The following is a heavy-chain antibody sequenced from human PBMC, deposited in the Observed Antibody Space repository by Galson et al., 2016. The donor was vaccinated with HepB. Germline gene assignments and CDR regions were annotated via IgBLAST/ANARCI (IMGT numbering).Heavy chain of an antibody. CDR1: GYTFTNYG. V-gene: IGHV1-18*04. D-gene: IGHD1-26*01. Sequence: QSGAEVKKPGASVKVSCKTSGYTFTNYGLSWVRQAPGQGLQWMGWISADNGNTNYAQKFQGRVTMTTDISTSTAYMELRSLKSDDTAVYYCARGGRIVGAIFGYWGQGTLVTVSS. CDR3: ARGGRIVGAIFGY. J-gene: IGHJ4*02. CDR2: ISADNGNT.